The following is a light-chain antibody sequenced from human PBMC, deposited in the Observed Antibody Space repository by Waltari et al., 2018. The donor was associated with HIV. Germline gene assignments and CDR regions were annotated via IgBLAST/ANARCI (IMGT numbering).Light chain of an antibody. CDR3: QQFNSYPLT. CDR2: DAS. V-gene: IGKV1-13*02. Sequence: AIQLTQSPSSLSASVGDRLTITCRASQDISGALAWSQQKPGKPPKLLIHDASILETGVPSKFSGSGAGADFTLTISSLQPEDFATYYCQQFNSYPLTFGAGTKVEIK. J-gene: IGKJ4*01. CDR1: QDISGA.